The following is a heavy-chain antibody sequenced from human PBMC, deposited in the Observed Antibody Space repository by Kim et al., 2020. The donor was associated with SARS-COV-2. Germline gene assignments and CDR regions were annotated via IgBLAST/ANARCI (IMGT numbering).Heavy chain of an antibody. D-gene: IGHD3-16*01. J-gene: IGHJ3*02. CDR3: ARLLRGSRAFDI. V-gene: IGHV4-39*01. Sequence: YNPSLKSRVTISVDTSKNQFSLKLSSVTAADTAVYYCARLLRGSRAFDIWGQGTMVTVSS.